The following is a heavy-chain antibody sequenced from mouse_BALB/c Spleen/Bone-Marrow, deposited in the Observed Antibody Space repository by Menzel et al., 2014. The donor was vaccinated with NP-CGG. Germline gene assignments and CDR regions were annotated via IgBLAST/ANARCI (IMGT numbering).Heavy chain of an antibody. Sequence: QVQLQQSGPGLVRPSQSLSITCTVSGFSLSFYGIHCVRQSPGKGLEWLGVIWSGGSKDYNAAFISRLSISKDNYKSQIYFKMNSLQANDTAIYYCARNVIKRGAMDYWGQGTSGTGSS. D-gene: IGHD2-4*01. CDR1: GFSLSFYG. CDR3: ARNVIKRGAMDY. J-gene: IGHJ4*01. CDR2: IWSGGSK. V-gene: IGHV2-2*02.